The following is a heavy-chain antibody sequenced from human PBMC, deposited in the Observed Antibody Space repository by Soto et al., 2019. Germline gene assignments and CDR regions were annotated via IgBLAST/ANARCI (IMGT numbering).Heavy chain of an antibody. J-gene: IGHJ6*02. V-gene: IGHV3-30-3*01. D-gene: IGHD3-10*01. CDR2: ISYDGSNK. Sequence: QVQLVESGGGVVQPGRSLRLSCAASGFTFSSYAMHWVRQAPGKGLEWVAVISYDGSNKYYADSVKGRFTISRDNSKNTLYLQMNSLRAEDTAVYYCARGRYSRCYYYYYGIDVWGQGTTVTVSS. CDR1: GFTFSSYA. CDR3: ARGRYSRCYYYYYGIDV.